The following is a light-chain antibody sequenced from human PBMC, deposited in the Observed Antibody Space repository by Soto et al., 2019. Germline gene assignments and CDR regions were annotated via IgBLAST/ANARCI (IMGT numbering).Light chain of an antibody. CDR3: CSYAGSRTFYVV. CDR1: SSDVGSYNL. CDR2: EVS. J-gene: IGLJ2*01. V-gene: IGLV2-23*02. Sequence: QSALTQPASESGSPGQSITISCTGTSSDVGSYNLVSWYQQHPGKAPKLMIYEVSKRPSGVSNRFSGSKSGNTASLTISGLQAEDEADYYCCSYAGSRTFYVVFGGGTKLTVL.